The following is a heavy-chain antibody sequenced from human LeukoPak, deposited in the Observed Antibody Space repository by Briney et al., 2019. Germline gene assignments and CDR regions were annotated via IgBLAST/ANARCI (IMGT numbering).Heavy chain of an antibody. J-gene: IGHJ3*01. CDR2: LHPSTTT. CDR3: AIHDDEPSNAQPGGFDV. Sequence: SVTLSVPCTVSGGSLSSHSKFWVWIRPPPGKGLEWMGRLHPSTTTYFQPSLRRLSGNSVDTSNQQSYLTLSSLTDAHSAAHCWAIHDDEPSNAQPGGFDVWGEGTMVTVFS. CDR1: GGSLSSHSKF. D-gene: IGHD4-11*01. V-gene: IGHV4-39*01.